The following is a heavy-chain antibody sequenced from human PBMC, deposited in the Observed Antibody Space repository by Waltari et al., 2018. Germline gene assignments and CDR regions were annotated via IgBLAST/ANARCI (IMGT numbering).Heavy chain of an antibody. CDR2: IIPIFGTA. D-gene: IGHD2-15*01. V-gene: IGHV1-69*01. Sequence: QVQLVQSGAEVKKPGSSVKVSCKASGGTFSSYAISWVRQAPGPGLEWMGGIIPIFGTANYAQKFQGRVTITADESTSTAYMELSSLRSEDTAVYYCARVAVHCSGGSCYSDWFDPWGQGTLVTVSS. CDR1: GGTFSSYA. CDR3: ARVAVHCSGGSCYSDWFDP. J-gene: IGHJ5*02.